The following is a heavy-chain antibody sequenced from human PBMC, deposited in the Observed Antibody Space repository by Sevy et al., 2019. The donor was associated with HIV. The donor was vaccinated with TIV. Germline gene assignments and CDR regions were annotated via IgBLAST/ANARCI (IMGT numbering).Heavy chain of an antibody. J-gene: IGHJ4*02. CDR1: GFTFSSYS. D-gene: IGHD2-15*01. CDR3: ARGPRWYYFDY. CDR2: ISSSRYTI. Sequence: GGSLRLSCAASGFTFSSYSMNWVRQAPGKGLEWVSYISSSRYTIYYADSVTGRFTISRDNVKNSLYLQMNSLRAEGTAVYYCARGPRWYYFDYWGQGTLVTVSS. V-gene: IGHV3-48*01.